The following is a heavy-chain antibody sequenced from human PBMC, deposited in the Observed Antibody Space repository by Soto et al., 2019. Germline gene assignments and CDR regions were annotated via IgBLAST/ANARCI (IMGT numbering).Heavy chain of an antibody. D-gene: IGHD5-12*01. V-gene: IGHV4-34*01. CDR1: GGSFSGYY. Sequence: SETLSLTCAVYGGSFSGYYWSWIRQPPGKGLEWIGEINHSGSTNYNPSLKSRVTISVDTSKNQFPLKLSSVTAADTAVYYCASGGYGRDYWGQGTLVTVSS. CDR3: ASGGYGRDY. J-gene: IGHJ4*02. CDR2: INHSGST.